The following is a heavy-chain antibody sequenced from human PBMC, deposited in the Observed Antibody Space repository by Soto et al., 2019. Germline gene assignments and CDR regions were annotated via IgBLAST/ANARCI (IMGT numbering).Heavy chain of an antibody. J-gene: IGHJ5*01. CDR3: ARGRYCLTGRCFPNWFDS. D-gene: IGHD7-27*01. Sequence: SETLSLTCSVSGDSISNLDYFWAWIRQPPGQALEYIGYIYKSATTYYNPSFESRVAISVYTSKSQFSLNVTSVTAADTAVYFCARGRYCLTGRCFPNWFDSWGQGALVTVSS. CDR2: IYKSATT. V-gene: IGHV4-30-4*01. CDR1: GDSISNLDYF.